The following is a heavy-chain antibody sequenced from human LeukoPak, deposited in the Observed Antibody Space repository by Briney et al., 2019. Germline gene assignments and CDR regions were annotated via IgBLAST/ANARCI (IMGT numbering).Heavy chain of an antibody. Sequence: GGSLRLSCAASGFTFSNAWMSWVRQAPGKGLEWVGRIKSKTDGGTTDYAAPVKGRFTISRDDSKNTLYLQMNSLKTEDTAVYYCTTDFLGYCSSTSCYTFDYWGQGTLVTVSS. V-gene: IGHV3-15*01. J-gene: IGHJ4*02. CDR2: IKSKTDGGTT. CDR1: GFTFSNAW. CDR3: TTDFLGYCSSTSCYTFDY. D-gene: IGHD2-2*01.